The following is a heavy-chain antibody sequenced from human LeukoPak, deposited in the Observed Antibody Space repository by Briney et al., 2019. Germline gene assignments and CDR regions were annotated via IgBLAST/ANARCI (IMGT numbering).Heavy chain of an antibody. CDR3: ARGGYSAGSWYLFHYFDY. D-gene: IGHD6-13*01. CDR2: IIPIFGTA. J-gene: IGHJ4*02. V-gene: IGHV1-69*06. CDR1: GGTFSSYA. Sequence: SVKVSCKASGGTFSSYAISWVRQAPGQGLEWMGGIIPIFGTANYAQKFQGRVTITADKSTSTAYMELSSLRAEDTAVYYCARGGYSAGSWYLFHYFDYWGQGTLVTVSS.